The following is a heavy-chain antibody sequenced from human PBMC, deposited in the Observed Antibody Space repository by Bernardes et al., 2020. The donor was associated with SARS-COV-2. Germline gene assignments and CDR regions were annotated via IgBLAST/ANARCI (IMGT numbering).Heavy chain of an antibody. CDR3: ARVVYDSSGYQDY. V-gene: IGHV4-34*01. J-gene: IGHJ4*02. CDR1: GGSFSGYY. Sequence: SEPLSLTCAVYGGSFSGYYWSWIRQPPGKGLEWIGEINHSGSTNYNPSLKSRVTISVDTSKNQFSLKLSSVTAADTAVYHCARVVYDSSGYQDYWGQGTLVTVSS. D-gene: IGHD3-22*01. CDR2: INHSGST.